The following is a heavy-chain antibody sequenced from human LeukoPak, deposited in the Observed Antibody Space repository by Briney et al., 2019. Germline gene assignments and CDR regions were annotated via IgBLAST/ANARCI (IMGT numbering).Heavy chain of an antibody. D-gene: IGHD4-17*01. CDR1: GGSISSGTYY. CDR2: IHTSGST. J-gene: IGHJ4*02. CDR3: ARLAVTTVTTFEY. Sequence: PSQTLSLTCTVSGGSISSGTYYWSWIRQPAGKGLEWIGRIHTSGSTNYNPSLKSRVTISVDTSKNQFSLKLSSVTAADTAVYYCARLAVTTVTTFEYWGQGTLVTVSS. V-gene: IGHV4-61*02.